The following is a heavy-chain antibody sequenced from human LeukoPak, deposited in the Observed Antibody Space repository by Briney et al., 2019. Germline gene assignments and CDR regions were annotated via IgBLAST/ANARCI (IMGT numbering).Heavy chain of an antibody. CDR3: AKDFLVSIAAAPNWFDP. CDR2: INQDGSET. D-gene: IGHD6-13*01. CDR1: GFTFGNYW. J-gene: IGHJ5*02. Sequence: GGSLRLSCVASGFTFGNYWMSWVRQAPGKGLEWVASINQDGSETYYVDSVKGRFTFSRDNAKNSLYLQMNSLRAEDTAVYYCAKDFLVSIAAAPNWFDPWGQGTLVTVSS. V-gene: IGHV3-7*03.